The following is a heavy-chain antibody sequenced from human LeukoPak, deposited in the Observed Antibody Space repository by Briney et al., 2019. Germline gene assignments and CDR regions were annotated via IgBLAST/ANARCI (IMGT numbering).Heavy chain of an antibody. D-gene: IGHD3-10*01. CDR3: AKDLSSLLRGVPD. CDR2: ISYDGSKK. J-gene: IGHJ4*02. CDR1: GFSFNNFG. V-gene: IGHV3-30*18. Sequence: PGGSLRLSCAASGFSFNNFGIHWVRQAPGKGLEWVAVISYDGSKKYYVDSVKGRFTISRDNSKNTVYLQMSSLRAEDTAVYYCAKDLSSLLRGVPDWGQGTLVTVSS.